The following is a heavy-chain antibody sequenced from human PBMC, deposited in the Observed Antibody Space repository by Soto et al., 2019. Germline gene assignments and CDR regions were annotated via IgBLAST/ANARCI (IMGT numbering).Heavy chain of an antibody. CDR1: GYSFTSYW. V-gene: IGHV5-51*01. Sequence: GESLKISCQGSGYSFTSYWIGWVRQMPGKGLEWMGIIYPGDSDTRYSPSFQGQVTISADKSISTAYLQWSSLKASDTAMYYCARQGPLLGSSSPYYYYGMDVWGQGTTVTVSS. D-gene: IGHD6-6*01. CDR2: IYPGDSDT. CDR3: ARQGPLLGSSSPYYYYGMDV. J-gene: IGHJ6*02.